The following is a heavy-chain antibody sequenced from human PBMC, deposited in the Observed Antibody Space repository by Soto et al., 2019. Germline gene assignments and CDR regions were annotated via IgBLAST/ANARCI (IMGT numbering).Heavy chain of an antibody. Sequence: EVQLVESGGGLVQPGGSLRLSCAASGFTFSSYWMHWFRQAPGKGLVWVSRINSDGSSTTYADSVKGRFTISRDTAKNTLYLQMNSLRAEDTAVYYCARRSCSGGDCYHVDYWGQGTLVTVSS. D-gene: IGHD2-15*01. CDR1: GFTFSSYW. J-gene: IGHJ4*02. CDR3: ARRSCSGGDCYHVDY. V-gene: IGHV3-74*01. CDR2: INSDGSST.